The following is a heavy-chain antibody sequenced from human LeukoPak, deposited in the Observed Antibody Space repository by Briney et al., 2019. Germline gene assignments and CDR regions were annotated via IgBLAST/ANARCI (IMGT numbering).Heavy chain of an antibody. D-gene: IGHD4-17*01. V-gene: IGHV1-24*01. J-gene: IGHJ4*02. CDR1: GYTLTELS. CDR3: AALKVDYGDYYEYYFDY. Sequence: ASVKVSCKVSGYTLTELSMHWVRQAPGKGLEWMGGFDPEDGETIYAQKFQGRDTMTEDTSTDTAYMELSSLRSEDTAVYYCAALKVDYGDYYEYYFDYWGQGTLVTVSS. CDR2: FDPEDGET.